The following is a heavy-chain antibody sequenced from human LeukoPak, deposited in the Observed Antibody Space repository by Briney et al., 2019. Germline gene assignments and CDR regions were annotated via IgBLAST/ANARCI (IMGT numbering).Heavy chain of an antibody. J-gene: IGHJ5*02. CDR1: GGSISSSSYY. CDR3: AREVPGSSGDWFDP. D-gene: IGHD1-26*01. Sequence: PSETLSLTCTVSGGSISSSSYYWGWIRQPPGKGLEWIGSIYYSGSTYYNPSLKSRVTISVDTSKNQFSLKLSSVTAADTAVYYCAREVPGSSGDWFDPWGQGTLVTVSS. V-gene: IGHV4-39*02. CDR2: IYYSGST.